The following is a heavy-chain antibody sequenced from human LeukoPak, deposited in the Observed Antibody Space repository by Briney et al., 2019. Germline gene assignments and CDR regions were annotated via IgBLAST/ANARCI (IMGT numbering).Heavy chain of an antibody. CDR2: VHSSGST. CDR1: GASVSSGSYY. J-gene: IGHJ4*02. D-gene: IGHD1-7*01. Sequence: KPSETLSPSCTVSGASVSSGSYYWSWIRQPPGEGLEWIGYVHSSGSTNYNPSLKSRVAILVDTSNNQFSLKLSSVTAADTAVYYCARLITATTDYWGQGTLVIVSS. CDR3: ARLITATTDY. V-gene: IGHV4-61*01.